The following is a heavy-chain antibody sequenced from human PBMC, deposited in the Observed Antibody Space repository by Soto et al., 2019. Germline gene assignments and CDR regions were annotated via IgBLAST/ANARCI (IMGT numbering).Heavy chain of an antibody. CDR1: AYSFAIYW. V-gene: IGHV5-10-1*01. CDR2: IDPSDSYT. CDR3: ARWAAMGGIPAAGTNAFDI. Sequence: GESLQIPCNVAAYSFAIYWSSWVRQMPGKGLYWMGRIDPSDSYTNYSPSFQGHVTISADKSISTAYLQWSSLKASDTAMYYCARWAAMGGIPAAGTNAFDICGQGTMVTVSS. J-gene: IGHJ3*02. D-gene: IGHD6-13*01.